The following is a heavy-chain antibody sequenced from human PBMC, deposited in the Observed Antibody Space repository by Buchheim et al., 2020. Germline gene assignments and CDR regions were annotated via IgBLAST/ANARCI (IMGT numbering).Heavy chain of an antibody. Sequence: QVQLQQWGAGLLKPSETLSLTRAVYGGSFSGYYWSWIRQPPGKGLEWIGEINHSGSTNYNPSLKSRVTISVDTSKNQFSLKLSSVTAADTAVYYCAREVRLPKRYYFDYWGQGTL. CDR1: GGSFSGYY. V-gene: IGHV4-34*01. CDR3: AREVRLPKRYYFDY. J-gene: IGHJ4*02. D-gene: IGHD3-16*01. CDR2: INHSGST.